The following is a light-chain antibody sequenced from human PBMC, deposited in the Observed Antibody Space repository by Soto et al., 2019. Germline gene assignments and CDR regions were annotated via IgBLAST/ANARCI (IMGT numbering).Light chain of an antibody. CDR3: GSYGGSNNWV. J-gene: IGLJ3*02. V-gene: IGLV2-8*01. CDR2: EVR. CDR1: TSDIGRYNY. Sequence: QSALTQPPSASGSPGQSVTICCTGTTSDIGRYNYVSWYQQHPGTAPKLIIYEVRKRPSGVPDRFSASKSANSASLTVSGLQPEDEADYYCGSYGGSNNWVFGGGTQLTVL.